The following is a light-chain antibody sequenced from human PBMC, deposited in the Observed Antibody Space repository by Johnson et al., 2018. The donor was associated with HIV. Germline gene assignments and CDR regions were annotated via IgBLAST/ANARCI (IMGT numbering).Light chain of an antibody. Sequence: QSVLTQPPSVSAAPGQKVTISCSGSSSNIGNNYVSWYQQLPGTAPKLLIYDNNKRPSGIPDRFSGSKSGTSATLGFTGLQTGDEADYYCGTWDNSLSAYVFGTWTKVTVL. V-gene: IGLV1-51*01. J-gene: IGLJ1*01. CDR2: DNN. CDR3: GTWDNSLSAYV. CDR1: SSNIGNNY.